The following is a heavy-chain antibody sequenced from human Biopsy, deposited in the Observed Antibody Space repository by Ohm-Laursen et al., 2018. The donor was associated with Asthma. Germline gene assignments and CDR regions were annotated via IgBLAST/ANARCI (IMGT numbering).Heavy chain of an antibody. CDR1: GYTLNSAG. V-gene: IGHV1-18*01. J-gene: IGHJ6*02. CDR2: ISVYNGNT. CDR3: ARAVDYSHYYGIDV. Sequence: ASVKVSCKTSGYTLNSAGITWVRQAPGQGLEWMGWISVYNGNTKVAQKLQDRVTTITDTSTSTAYMELRSLRSDDTAVYFCARAVDYSHYYGIDVWGQGTTVTVS. D-gene: IGHD3-10*01.